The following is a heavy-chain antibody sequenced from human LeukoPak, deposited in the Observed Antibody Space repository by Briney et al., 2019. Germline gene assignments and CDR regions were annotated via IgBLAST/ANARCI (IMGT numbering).Heavy chain of an antibody. J-gene: IGHJ5*02. V-gene: IGHV1-69*01. CDR1: GGTFSSYA. CDR3: ARDRRFGELYDP. Sequence: GASVKVSCKASGGTFSSYAISWVRQAPGQGLEWMRGIIPIFGTANYAQKFQGRVTITADESTSTAYMELSSLRSEDTAVYYCARDRRFGELYDPWGQGTLVTVSS. CDR2: IIPIFGTA. D-gene: IGHD3-10*01.